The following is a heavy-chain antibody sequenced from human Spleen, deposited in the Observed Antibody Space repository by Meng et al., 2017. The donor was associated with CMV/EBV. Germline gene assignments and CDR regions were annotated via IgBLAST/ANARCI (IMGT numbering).Heavy chain of an antibody. V-gene: IGHV3-30*02. CDR2: IRYDVGNK. Sequence: GGSLRLSCAASGFTFSSYDMHWVRQAPGKGLEWVAFIRYDVGNKYYPDSVKGRFTISRDNSRNTLYLQMNSLKPEDTAVYYCAKVRGAGATTWNFDYWGQGTLVTVSS. D-gene: IGHD1-26*01. CDR1: GFTFSSYD. J-gene: IGHJ4*02. CDR3: AKVRGAGATTWNFDY.